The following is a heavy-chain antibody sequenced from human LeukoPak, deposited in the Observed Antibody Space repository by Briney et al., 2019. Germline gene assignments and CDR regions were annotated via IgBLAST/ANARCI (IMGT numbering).Heavy chain of an antibody. V-gene: IGHV3-7*01. Sequence: GRSLRLSCAASGFTFSSYAMHWVRQAPGKGLEWVANIKQDGSEKYYVDSVKGRFTISRDNAKNSLYLQMNSLRAEDTAVYYCARRTVTTLFDYWGQGTLVTVSS. J-gene: IGHJ4*02. CDR2: IKQDGSEK. CDR1: GFTFSSYA. D-gene: IGHD4-17*01. CDR3: ARRTVTTLFDY.